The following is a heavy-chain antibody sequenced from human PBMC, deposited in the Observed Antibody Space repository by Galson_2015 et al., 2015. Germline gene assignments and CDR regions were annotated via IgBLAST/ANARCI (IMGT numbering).Heavy chain of an antibody. CDR2: IHHTGTA. CDR3: TRAHLDVSAGWQDLNY. Sequence: SETLSLTCAVSGYSISDGYYWGWVRQPPGRGLEWIATIHHTGTAYYSPSLQRRVTMSVDTSKNQFSLKLTSVTAADTAVYYCTRAHLDVSAGWQDLNYWGQGTLVTVSS. V-gene: IGHV4-38-2*01. CDR1: GYSISDGYY. J-gene: IGHJ4*02. D-gene: IGHD6-19*01.